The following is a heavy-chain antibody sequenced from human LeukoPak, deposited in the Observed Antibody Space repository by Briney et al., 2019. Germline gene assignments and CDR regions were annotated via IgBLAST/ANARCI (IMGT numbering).Heavy chain of an antibody. Sequence: SETLSLTCTVSGGSISSYYWSWIRQPPGKGLEWIGYIYYSGSTNYNPSLKSRVTISVDTSKNQFSLKLSSVTAADTAVYYCARGKAVVLGYWGQGTLVTVSS. J-gene: IGHJ4*02. V-gene: IGHV4-59*01. D-gene: IGHD2-15*01. CDR1: GGSISSYY. CDR3: ARGKAVVLGY. CDR2: IYYSGST.